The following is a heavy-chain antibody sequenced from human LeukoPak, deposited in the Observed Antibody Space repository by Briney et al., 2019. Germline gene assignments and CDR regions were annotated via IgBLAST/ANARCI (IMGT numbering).Heavy chain of an antibody. CDR1: GFTFSSYS. J-gene: IGHJ3*02. V-gene: IGHV3-21*01. D-gene: IGHD5-18*01. CDR2: ISSSSSYI. CDR3: ARARSSYGYGDAFDI. Sequence: GGSLRLSCAASGFTFSSYSMNWVRQAPGKGLEWVSSISSSSSYIYYADSVKGRFTISRDNSKNTLYLQMNSLRAEDTAVYYCARARSSYGYGDAFDIWGQGTMVTVSS.